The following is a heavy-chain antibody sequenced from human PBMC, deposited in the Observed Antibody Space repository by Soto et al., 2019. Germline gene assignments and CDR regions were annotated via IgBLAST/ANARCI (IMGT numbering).Heavy chain of an antibody. CDR3: AREKTVTSMYYFDY. CDR1: GFTFSSYA. J-gene: IGHJ4*02. V-gene: IGHV3-30-3*01. CDR2: ISYDGSNK. D-gene: IGHD4-17*01. Sequence: SLRLSCAASGFTFSSYAMHWVRQAPGKGLEWVAVISYDGSNKYYADSVKGRFTISRDNSKNTLYLQMNSLRAEDTAVYYCAREKTVTSMYYFDYWGQGTLVTVSS.